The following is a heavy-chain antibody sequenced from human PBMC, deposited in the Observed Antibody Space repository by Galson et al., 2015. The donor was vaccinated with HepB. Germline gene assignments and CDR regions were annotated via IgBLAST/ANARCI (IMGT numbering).Heavy chain of an antibody. D-gene: IGHD2-15*01. Sequence: SLRLSCAASGFTFNSYAMRWVRQAPGKGLEWVAAISDDGGHKYYTDSVKGRFTISRDNSKNTLDLQMDSLRAEDTAVYYCAKDRGRCTGGSCFFSKDPWGQGTLVTVSS. CDR1: GFTFNSYA. J-gene: IGHJ5*02. CDR2: ISDDGGHK. V-gene: IGHV3-30-3*01. CDR3: AKDRGRCTGGSCFFSKDP.